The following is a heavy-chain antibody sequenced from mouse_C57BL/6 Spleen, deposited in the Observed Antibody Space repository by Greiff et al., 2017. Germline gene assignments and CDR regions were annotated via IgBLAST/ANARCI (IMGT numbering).Heavy chain of an antibody. Sequence: QVQLQQPGAELVKPGASVKMSCEASGYTFTSYWITWVKQRPGQGLEWIGDIYPGSGSTNYNEKFKSKATLTVDTASSTAYMQLSSLTSEDSAVYYCARGLYGSSYYFDYWGQGTTLTVSS. CDR3: ARGLYGSSYYFDY. V-gene: IGHV1-55*01. D-gene: IGHD1-1*01. CDR2: IYPGSGST. J-gene: IGHJ2*01. CDR1: GYTFTSYW.